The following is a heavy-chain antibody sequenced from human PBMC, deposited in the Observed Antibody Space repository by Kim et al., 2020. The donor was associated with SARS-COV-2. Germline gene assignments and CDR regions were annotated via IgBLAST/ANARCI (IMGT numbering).Heavy chain of an antibody. V-gene: IGHV3-30*03. CDR3: SVVSYYFDY. D-gene: IGHD2-15*01. CDR2: ISYDGSNK. Sequence: GGSLRLSCAASGFTFSSYGMHWVRQAPGKGLEWVAVISYDGSNKYYADSVKGRFTISRDNSKNTLYLQMNSLRADDTAVYYCSVVSYYFDYWGQGTLVTVSS. CDR1: GFTFSSYG. J-gene: IGHJ4*02.